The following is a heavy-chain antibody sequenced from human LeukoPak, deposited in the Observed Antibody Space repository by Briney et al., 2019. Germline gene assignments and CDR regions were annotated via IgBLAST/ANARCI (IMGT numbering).Heavy chain of an antibody. J-gene: IGHJ4*02. D-gene: IGHD3-3*01. Sequence: GGSLRLSCAASGFTFSSYAMSWVRQAPGKGLEWVSATSGSGGSTYYADSVKGRFTISRDNSKNTLYLQMNSLRAEDTAVYYCAKDDGVVITFLFDYWGQGTLVTVSS. CDR1: GFTFSSYA. V-gene: IGHV3-23*01. CDR2: TSGSGGST. CDR3: AKDDGVVITFLFDY.